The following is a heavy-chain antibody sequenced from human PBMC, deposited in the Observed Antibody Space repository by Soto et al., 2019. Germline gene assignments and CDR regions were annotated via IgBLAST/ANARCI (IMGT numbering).Heavy chain of an antibody. Sequence: PGGSLRLSCAASGFTFSSYDMHWVRQATGKGLEWVSAIGTAGDTYYPGSVKGRFTISRDNSKNTLYLQMNSLRAEDTAVYYCAKDDLGIAARRFDYWGQGTLVTFSS. CDR3: AKDDLGIAARRFDY. CDR1: GFTFSSYD. V-gene: IGHV3-13*01. D-gene: IGHD6-6*01. CDR2: IGTAGDT. J-gene: IGHJ4*02.